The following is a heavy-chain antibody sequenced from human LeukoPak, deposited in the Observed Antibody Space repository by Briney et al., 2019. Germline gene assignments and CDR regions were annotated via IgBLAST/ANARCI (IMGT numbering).Heavy chain of an antibody. V-gene: IGHV3-30*02. CDR1: GFIFSSYG. J-gene: IGHJ4*02. CDR3: AKSSCSSTNCYRFDY. D-gene: IGHD2-2*02. CDR2: IRYDGSKK. Sequence: GGSLRLSCAASGFIFSSYGMHWVRQAPGKGLEWVAFIRYDGSKKYYADSVKGRFTISRDNSKNTLFLQMNSLRAEDTAVYFCAKSSCSSTNCYRFDYWGQGTLVTVSS.